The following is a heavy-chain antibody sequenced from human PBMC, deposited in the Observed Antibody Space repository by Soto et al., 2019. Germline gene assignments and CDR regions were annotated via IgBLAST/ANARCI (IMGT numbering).Heavy chain of an antibody. J-gene: IGHJ4*02. V-gene: IGHV3-23*01. CDR2: ISGGGGST. Sequence: EVQLLESGGGLVQPGGSLRVSCAASGFIFSNYAMNWVRQAPGKGLEWVSGISGGGGSTYYADSVKGRFTISRDNSKNTLYLQMNSLRAADAALYYCAKDHSVSGRPDTWSIAARGDFDYWGQGTLVTVSS. D-gene: IGHD6-6*01. CDR1: GFIFSNYA. CDR3: AKDHSVSGRPDTWSIAARGDFDY.